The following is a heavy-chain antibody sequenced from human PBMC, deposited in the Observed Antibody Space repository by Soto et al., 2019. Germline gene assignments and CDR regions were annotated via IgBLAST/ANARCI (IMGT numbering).Heavy chain of an antibody. CDR2: IYYSGST. Sequence: PSETLSLTCTVSGGSISSGGYYWSWIRQHPGKGLEWIGYIYYSGSTYYNPSLKSRVTISVDTSKNQFSLKLSSVTAADTAVYYCAREDVGYSIGGRKARHYYYGMDVWGKGTTVTVSS. J-gene: IGHJ6*04. D-gene: IGHD6-19*01. CDR3: AREDVGYSIGGRKARHYYYGMDV. CDR1: GGSISSGGYY. V-gene: IGHV4-31*03.